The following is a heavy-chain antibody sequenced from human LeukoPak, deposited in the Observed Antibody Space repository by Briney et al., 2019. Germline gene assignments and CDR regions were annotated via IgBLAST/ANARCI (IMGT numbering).Heavy chain of an antibody. V-gene: IGHV1-2*02. D-gene: IGHD2-15*01. J-gene: IGHJ4*02. CDR2: INANSGGT. CDR1: GYSFTGYY. CDR3: ARDGYCSGGTCPDLDY. Sequence: ASVKVSCKASGYSFTGYYMHWARQAPGRGLEWMGWINANSGGTQYAQKFQGRFTMTRDTSISTAYMELTRLRSDDTAVYYCARDGYCSGGTCPDLDYWGQGTLVTVSS.